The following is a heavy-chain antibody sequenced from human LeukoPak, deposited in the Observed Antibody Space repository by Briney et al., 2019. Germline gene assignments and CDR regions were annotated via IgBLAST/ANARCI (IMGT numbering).Heavy chain of an antibody. J-gene: IGHJ4*02. V-gene: IGHV4-34*01. CDR2: INHSGST. CDR3: ARGYRYLGY. D-gene: IGHD2-2*02. Sequence: SETLSLTCAVYGGSFSGYYWSWIRQPPGKGLEWIGEINHSGSTNYNPSLTSRVTISVDTSKNQFSLKLSSVTAADTAVYYCARGYRYLGYWGQGTLVTVSS. CDR1: GGSFSGYY.